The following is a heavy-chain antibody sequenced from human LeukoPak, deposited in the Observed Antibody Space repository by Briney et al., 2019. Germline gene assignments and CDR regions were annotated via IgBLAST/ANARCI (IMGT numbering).Heavy chain of an antibody. CDR2: IIPFFDTP. D-gene: IGHD3-10*01. V-gene: IGHV1-69*13. Sequence: SVKVSCKASGGTFSSYAISWVRQAPGQGLEWMGGIIPFFDTPNYADKFQGRVTIAADESTSTAYMEFSSLESEDTAVYSCARASAGSGSYTEHYYMDVWGKGTTVTVSS. CDR3: ARASAGSGSYTEHYYMDV. CDR1: GGTFSSYA. J-gene: IGHJ6*03.